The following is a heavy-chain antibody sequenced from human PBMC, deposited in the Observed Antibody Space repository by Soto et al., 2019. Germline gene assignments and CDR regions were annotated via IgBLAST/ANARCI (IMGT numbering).Heavy chain of an antibody. Sequence: ASVKVSCKTSGYTFTRNGISWVRQAPGQGLEWMGWISPNSGNTKYAQKLQGRVIMTTDTSTSTAYMELRSLRSDDTAVYYCVKDRDSNSWPSRDVWGPGTTVTVSS. V-gene: IGHV1-18*01. CDR3: VKDRDSNSWPSRDV. CDR2: ISPNSGNT. D-gene: IGHD3-22*01. CDR1: GYTFTRNG. J-gene: IGHJ6*02.